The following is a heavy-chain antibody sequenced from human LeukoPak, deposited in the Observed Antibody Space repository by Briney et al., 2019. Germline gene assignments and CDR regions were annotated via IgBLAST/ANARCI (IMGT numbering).Heavy chain of an antibody. CDR1: GGSISSSSYS. Sequence: PSETLSLTCTVSGGSISSSSYSWGWIRQPPGKGLEWIGSIYYSGSTYYNPSLKSRVTISVDTSKNQFSLKLSSVTAADTAVYYCARHGRIMITFGGVIVMSWFDPWGQGTLVTVSS. J-gene: IGHJ5*02. D-gene: IGHD3-16*02. V-gene: IGHV4-39*01. CDR2: IYYSGST. CDR3: ARHGRIMITFGGVIVMSWFDP.